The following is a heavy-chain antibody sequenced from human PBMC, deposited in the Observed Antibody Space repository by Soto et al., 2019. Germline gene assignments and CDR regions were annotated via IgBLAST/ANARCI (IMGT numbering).Heavy chain of an antibody. CDR3: ARDPAP. CDR2: IYNSATT. Sequence: QVQLQESGPGLEKPSQTVSLTCTACGGSISTGGYYWSWIREHPGKVLECIGYIYNSATTYYNPSLKSRVTISVDTSKNQFSLKLSSVTVADTAVYYCARDPAPWGQGALVTVSS. J-gene: IGHJ5*02. V-gene: IGHV4-31*03. CDR1: GGSISTGGYY.